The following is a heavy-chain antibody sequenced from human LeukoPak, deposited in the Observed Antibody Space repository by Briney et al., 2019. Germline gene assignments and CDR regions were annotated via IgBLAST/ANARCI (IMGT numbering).Heavy chain of an antibody. CDR1: GGSISSYY. J-gene: IGHJ4*02. CDR2: IYYSGST. CDR3: ASNYYGSGSLDY. D-gene: IGHD3-10*01. V-gene: IGHV4-59*08. Sequence: PSETPSLTCTVSGGSISSYYWSWIRQPPGKGLEWIGYIYYSGSTNYNPSLKSRVTISVDTSKNQFSLKVSSVTAADTAVYYCASNYYGSGSLDYWGQGTLVTVSS.